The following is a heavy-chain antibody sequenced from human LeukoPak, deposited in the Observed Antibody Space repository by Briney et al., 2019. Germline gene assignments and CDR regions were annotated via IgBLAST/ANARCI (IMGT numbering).Heavy chain of an antibody. CDR1: GFTFSNAW. D-gene: IGHD2-21*02. CDR2: IKSKTDGGTT. J-gene: IGHJ4*02. CDR3: TTGPLAYCGGDCYRFDY. Sequence: PGGSLRLSCAASGFTFSNAWMSWVRQAPGKGLEWVGRIKSKTDGGTTDYAAPVKGRFTISRDDSKNTLYLQMHSLKTEDTAVYYCTTGPLAYCGGDCYRFDYWGQGTLVTVSS. V-gene: IGHV3-15*01.